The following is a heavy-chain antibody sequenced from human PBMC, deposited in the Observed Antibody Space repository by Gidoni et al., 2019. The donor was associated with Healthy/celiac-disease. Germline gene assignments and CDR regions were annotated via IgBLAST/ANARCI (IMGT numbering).Heavy chain of an antibody. CDR3: ARQVVDTGHNGYQTNWFDP. V-gene: IGHV5-51*01. CDR2: IYPGDSDT. D-gene: IGHD5-12*01. Sequence: EVQLVQSGAEVKKPGESLKISCKGSGYSFTSYWIGWVRQMPGKGLEWMGIIYPGDSDTRYSPSFQGQVTISADKSISTAYLQWSSLKASDTAMYYCARQVVDTGHNGYQTNWFDPWGQGTLVTVSS. J-gene: IGHJ5*02. CDR1: GYSFTSYW.